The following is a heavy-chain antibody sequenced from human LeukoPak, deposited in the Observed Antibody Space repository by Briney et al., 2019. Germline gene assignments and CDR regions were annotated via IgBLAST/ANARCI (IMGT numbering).Heavy chain of an antibody. V-gene: IGHV3-43D*03. Sequence: GGSQRLSCAASGFTFDDYAMHWGRQAPGKGLEWVSLISWDGGSTYYADSVKGRFTISRDNSKNSLYLQMNSLRAEDTALYYCAKDEARYCSGGSCFAFDYWGQGTLVTVSS. J-gene: IGHJ4*02. CDR1: GFTFDDYA. CDR3: AKDEARYCSGGSCFAFDY. CDR2: ISWDGGST. D-gene: IGHD2-15*01.